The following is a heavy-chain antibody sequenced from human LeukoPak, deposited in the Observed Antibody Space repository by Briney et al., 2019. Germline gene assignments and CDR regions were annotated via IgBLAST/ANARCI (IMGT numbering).Heavy chain of an antibody. J-gene: IGHJ6*03. CDR2: IYTSGST. D-gene: IGHD2-15*01. V-gene: IGHV4-61*02. CDR1: GGSISSGSYY. Sequence: SQTLSLTCTVSGGSISSGSYYWSWIRQPAGKGLEWIGRIYTSGSTNYNPSLKSRVTISVDTSKNQFSLKLSSVTAADTAVYYCARDSIVVLVAAYYYMDVWGKGTTVTVSS. CDR3: ARDSIVVLVAAYYYMDV.